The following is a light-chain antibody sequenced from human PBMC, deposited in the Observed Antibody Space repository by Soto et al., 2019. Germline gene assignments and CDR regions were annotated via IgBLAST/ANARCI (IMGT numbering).Light chain of an antibody. J-gene: IGKJ5*01. CDR3: QQRSNWPIT. CDR2: DAS. Sequence: EIVLTQSPATLSLSPGERATLSCSASQSVSSYLAWYQQKPGQDPRLLIYDASNRATGIPARFSGSGSGTDFTLTISSLEPEDFAVYYYQQRSNWPITFGQGKRLEIK. V-gene: IGKV3-11*01. CDR1: QSVSSY.